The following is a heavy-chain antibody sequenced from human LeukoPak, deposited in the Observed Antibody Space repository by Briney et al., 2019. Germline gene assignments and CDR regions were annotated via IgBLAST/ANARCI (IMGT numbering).Heavy chain of an antibody. Sequence: PGGSLRLSCAASGFTFSRYWMTWVRQAPGKGLEWAANINYDGSEKYYADSLKGRFTISRDNANNSLSLQMNTLRGEDTGVYYCARWGPHCVGDSCSLYYHGMDVWGHGSSVTVS. CDR1: GFTFSRYW. CDR3: ARWGPHCVGDSCSLYYHGMDV. V-gene: IGHV3-7*04. D-gene: IGHD2-21*01. J-gene: IGHJ6*02. CDR2: INYDGSEK.